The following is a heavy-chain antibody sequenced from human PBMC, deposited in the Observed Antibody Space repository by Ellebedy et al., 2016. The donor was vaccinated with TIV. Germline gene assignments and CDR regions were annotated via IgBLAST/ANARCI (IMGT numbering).Heavy chain of an antibody. CDR1: GFTFSSYW. J-gene: IGHJ4*02. CDR2: IKQDGSEK. Sequence: GGSLRLXCAASGFTFSSYWMSWVRPAPGKGLEWVANIKQDGSEKYYVDSVKGRFTISRDNAKNSLYLQMNSLRAEDTAVYYCARDTFYGDYVSDYWGQGTLVTVSP. V-gene: IGHV3-7*03. CDR3: ARDTFYGDYVSDY. D-gene: IGHD4-17*01.